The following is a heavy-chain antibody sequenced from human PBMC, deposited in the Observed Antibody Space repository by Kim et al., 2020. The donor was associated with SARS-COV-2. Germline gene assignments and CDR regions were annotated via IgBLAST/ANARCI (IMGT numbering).Heavy chain of an antibody. CDR3: ARVGNSGYDYGYFDY. J-gene: IGHJ4*02. V-gene: IGHV1-69*04. D-gene: IGHD5-12*01. Sequence: QKFQCRVTITADKSTSTAYMELSSLRSEDTAVYYCARVGNSGYDYGYFDYWGQGTLVTVSS.